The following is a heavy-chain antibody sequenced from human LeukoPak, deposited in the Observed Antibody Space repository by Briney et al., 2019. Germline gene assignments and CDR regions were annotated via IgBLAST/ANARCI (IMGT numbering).Heavy chain of an antibody. CDR1: GDSIRNSSAY. CDR2: IYGRGST. Sequence: PSETLSLTCTVSGDSIRNSSAYWSWIRQPAGKELEWIGRIYGRGSTNYNPSLKSRVTISVDKSKNQFSLKLSSVTAADTAVYYCARDAYGYTDTWGQGTLVTVSS. V-gene: IGHV4-61*02. CDR3: ARDAYGYTDT. J-gene: IGHJ5*02. D-gene: IGHD5-12*01.